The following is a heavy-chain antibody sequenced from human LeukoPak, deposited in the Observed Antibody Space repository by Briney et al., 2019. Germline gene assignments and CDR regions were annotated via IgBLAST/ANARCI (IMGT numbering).Heavy chain of an antibody. V-gene: IGHV5-51*01. D-gene: IGHD6-13*01. J-gene: IGHJ4*02. CDR3: AKSSYRGAIAAAGVDY. CDR1: GYSFTTRW. CDR2: IFPGDSDT. Sequence: GESLKISCKASGYSFTTRWIGWVRQMPGQGLEWMGIIFPGDSDTRYSPSFQGQVTISADKSISTAYLQWRSPKASDTAIYYCAKSSYRGAIAAAGVDYWGQGTLVTVSS.